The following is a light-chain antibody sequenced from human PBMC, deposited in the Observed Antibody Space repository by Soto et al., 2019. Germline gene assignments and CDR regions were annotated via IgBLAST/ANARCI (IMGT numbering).Light chain of an antibody. CDR3: QRYSNWPLT. V-gene: IGKV3-15*01. CDR2: DTS. J-gene: IGKJ4*01. CDR1: QGIGDS. Sequence: EVVMTQSPSTLSASLGEGATLSCRASQGIGDSLAWYQHKPGQTPRLLIYDTSTWATGVPARFSGSRSGTEFTLTLSSLQSEDFAVYYCQRYSNWPLTFGGGTKVESK.